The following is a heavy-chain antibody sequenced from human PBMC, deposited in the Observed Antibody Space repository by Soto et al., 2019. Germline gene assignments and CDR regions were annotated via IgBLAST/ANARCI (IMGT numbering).Heavy chain of an antibody. CDR3: ARRNLVATHSPLDY. J-gene: IGHJ4*02. V-gene: IGHV5-51*01. Sequence: GESLKISCKGSEYSFTNYWIAWVRQVPGKGLEWMGIIHPDDSDTRYSPSFQGLVTFSVDKSINTAYLQWRTPKASDTAIYYCARRNLVATHSPLDYWGQGTLVTVSS. CDR1: EYSFTNYW. CDR2: IHPDDSDT. D-gene: IGHD5-12*01.